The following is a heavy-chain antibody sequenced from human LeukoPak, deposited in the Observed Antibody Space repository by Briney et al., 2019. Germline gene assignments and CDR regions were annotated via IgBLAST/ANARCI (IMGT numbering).Heavy chain of an antibody. V-gene: IGHV3-23*01. CDR3: VKGLSSSAFSACAY. D-gene: IGHD6-6*01. Sequence: GGSLRLSCAASGFTFSSYAMSWVRQAPGKGLEWVSAISGSGGSTYYADSVKGRFTISRDNSKNTVYLQMHRLRAEDTAVCYCVKGLSSSAFSACAYWGQGILVTVSS. CDR1: GFTFSSYA. J-gene: IGHJ4*02. CDR2: ISGSGGST.